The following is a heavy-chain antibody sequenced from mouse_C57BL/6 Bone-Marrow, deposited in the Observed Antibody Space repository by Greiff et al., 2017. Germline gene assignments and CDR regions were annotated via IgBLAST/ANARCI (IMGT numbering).Heavy chain of an antibody. J-gene: IGHJ1*03. CDR1: GYTFTSYD. D-gene: IGHD1-1*01. CDR2: IYPRDGST. V-gene: IGHV1-85*01. CDR3: ARVEFDGSSWDWFWDV. Sequence: QVQLQQSGPELVKPGASVKLSCKASGYTFTSYDINWVKQRPGQGLEWIGWIYPRDGSTKYTGKFKGKAPLTVDTSSSTAYMELPSRTSEDTAGYLGARVEFDGSSWDWFWDVWGTGTTVTVSS.